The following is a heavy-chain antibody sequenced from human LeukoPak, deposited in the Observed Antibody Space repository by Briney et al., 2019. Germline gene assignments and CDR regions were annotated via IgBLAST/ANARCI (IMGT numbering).Heavy chain of an antibody. CDR2: IKSKTDGGTT. D-gene: IGHD6-19*01. CDR1: VFTFSNVW. J-gene: IGHJ4*02. V-gene: IGHV3-15*01. Sequence: GGSLRLSCAASVFTFSNVWMSWVRQAPGKGLEWVGRIKSKTDGGTTDYAAPVKGRFTISRDDSKNTLNLQMNSLKTENTAVYYCIASIAVAGSLDYWGQGTLVTVSP. CDR3: IASIAVAGSLDY.